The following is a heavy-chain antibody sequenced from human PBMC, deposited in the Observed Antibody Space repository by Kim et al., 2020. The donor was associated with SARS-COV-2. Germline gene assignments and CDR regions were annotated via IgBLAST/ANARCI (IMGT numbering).Heavy chain of an antibody. D-gene: IGHD7-27*01. CDR1: GFTFSNHA. CDR2: MGGINSGNR. Sequence: GGSLRLSCEASGFTFSNHAMSWVRQAPGKGLEWVSVMGGINSGNRYYADSVKGRFTISRDNSKNTLYLQMNSLSAEDTAVYYCARRKDHWGFYDLWGQGTLVTVSS. CDR3: ARRKDHWGFYDL. V-gene: IGHV3-23*01. J-gene: IGHJ5*02.